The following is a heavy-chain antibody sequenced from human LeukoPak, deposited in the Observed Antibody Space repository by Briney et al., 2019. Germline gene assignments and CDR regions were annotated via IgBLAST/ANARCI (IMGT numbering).Heavy chain of an antibody. CDR3: ARGCSGSWYNDY. J-gene: IGHJ4*02. Sequence: PGGSLRPSCAASGFTFSSYGKNWVRRAPGKGLEWVAVIWYDGSNKYYGDSVKGRFTISRDNSKHTLYLQMNSLRAEDTAVYYCARGCSGSWYNDYWGQGTLVTVSS. V-gene: IGHV3-33*01. CDR2: IWYDGSNK. CDR1: GFTFSSYG. D-gene: IGHD6-13*01.